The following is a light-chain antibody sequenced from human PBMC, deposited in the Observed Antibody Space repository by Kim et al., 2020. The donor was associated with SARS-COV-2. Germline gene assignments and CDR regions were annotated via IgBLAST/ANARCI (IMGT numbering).Light chain of an antibody. V-gene: IGLV4-69*01. Sequence: QPVLTQSPSASASLGASVKLTCTLSSGHSNYAIAWHQQQPEKGPRYLMNVNSDGSHSKGDGIPDRFSGSSSGAERYLTISSLQSEDEAEYYCQTWATGIRLFGGGTQLTVL. J-gene: IGLJ2*01. CDR1: SGHSNYA. CDR2: VNSDGSH. CDR3: QTWATGIRL.